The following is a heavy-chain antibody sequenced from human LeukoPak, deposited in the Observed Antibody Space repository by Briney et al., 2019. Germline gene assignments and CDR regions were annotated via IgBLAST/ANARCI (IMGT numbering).Heavy chain of an antibody. CDR2: INPSSGSA. D-gene: IGHD2-15*01. CDR1: GYTFSSSH. J-gene: IGHJ5*02. CDR3: ARDPCIGGSCYSWFDP. V-gene: IGHV1-46*01. Sequence: ASVKVSCKASGYTFSSSHMHWVRQAPGQGLEWMGIINPSSGSASYAQKFQGRVTMTRDTSTSTVSMELSSLRSEDTAVYYCARDPCIGGSCYSWFDPWGQGTLVTVSS.